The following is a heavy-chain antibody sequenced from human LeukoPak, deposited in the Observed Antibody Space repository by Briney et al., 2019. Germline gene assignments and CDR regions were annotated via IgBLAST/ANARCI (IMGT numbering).Heavy chain of an antibody. D-gene: IGHD3-22*01. CDR3: ARGSMDYYDSSGYEP. Sequence: ASVKVSCKASGYTFTSYAMHWVRQAPGQRLEWMGWINAGNGNTKYSQKFQGRVTITRDTSASTAYMELSSLRSEDTAVYYCARGSMDYYDSSGYEPWGQGTLVTVSS. J-gene: IGHJ5*02. CDR1: GYTFTSYA. V-gene: IGHV1-3*01. CDR2: INAGNGNT.